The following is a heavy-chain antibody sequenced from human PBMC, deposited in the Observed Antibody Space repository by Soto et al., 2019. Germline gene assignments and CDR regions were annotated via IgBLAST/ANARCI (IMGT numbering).Heavy chain of an antibody. V-gene: IGHV1-69*02. CDR1: GGTFSSYT. D-gene: IGHD4-17*01. Sequence: QVQLVQSGAEVKKPGSSVKVSCKASGGTFSSYTISWVRQAPGQGLEWMGRIIPILGIANYAQKFQGRVTITADNCTSTADMELSSLRSEDTAVYYCARAPLTTVTTSVDYWGQGTLVTVSS. J-gene: IGHJ4*02. CDR2: IIPILGIA. CDR3: ARAPLTTVTTSVDY.